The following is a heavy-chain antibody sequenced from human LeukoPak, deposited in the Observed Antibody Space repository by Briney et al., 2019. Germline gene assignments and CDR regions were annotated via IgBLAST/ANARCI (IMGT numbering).Heavy chain of an antibody. Sequence: GSLRLSCAASGFTFSSYSMNWVRQAPGKGLEWVSAISGSGGSTYYADSVKGRFTISRDNSKNTLYLQMNSLRAEDTAVYYCAKRSMQQLVDDAFDIWGQGTMVTVSS. CDR1: GFTFSSYS. D-gene: IGHD6-13*01. CDR3: AKRSMQQLVDDAFDI. J-gene: IGHJ3*02. V-gene: IGHV3-23*01. CDR2: ISGSGGST.